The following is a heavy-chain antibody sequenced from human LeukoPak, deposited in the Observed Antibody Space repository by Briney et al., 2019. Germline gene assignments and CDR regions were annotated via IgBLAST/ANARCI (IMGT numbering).Heavy chain of an antibody. CDR1: GGSISSYY. D-gene: IGHD6-13*01. V-gene: IGHV4-4*07. J-gene: IGHJ4*02. CDR2: IDTSGNT. Sequence: SETLSLTCTVSGGSISSYYWSWIRQPAGKGLEWIGRIDTSGNTNYKPSLKSRVTISVDTSKNQFSLKLSSVTAADTAVYYCARRLPSIAAANFDYWGQGTLVTVSS. CDR3: ARRLPSIAAANFDY.